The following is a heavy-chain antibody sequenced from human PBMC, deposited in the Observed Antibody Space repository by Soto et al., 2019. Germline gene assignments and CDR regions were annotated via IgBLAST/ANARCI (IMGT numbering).Heavy chain of an antibody. CDR1: GFTFSSYW. V-gene: IGHV3-7*01. D-gene: IGHD6-13*01. Sequence: EVQLVESGGGLVQPGGSLRLSCAAYGFTFSSYWMSWVRQAPGKGQEWVANIKQDGSEKYYVDSVKGRFTISRDNAKNSLYLQMNSLRAEDTAVYYCARDREAAAGIADIWGQGTMVTVSS. J-gene: IGHJ3*02. CDR2: IKQDGSEK. CDR3: ARDREAAAGIADI.